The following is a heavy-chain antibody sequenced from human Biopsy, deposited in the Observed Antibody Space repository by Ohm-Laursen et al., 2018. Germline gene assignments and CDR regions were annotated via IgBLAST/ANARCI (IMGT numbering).Heavy chain of an antibody. J-gene: IGHJ4*02. D-gene: IGHD3-10*01. CDR3: AADSGSGSHFRFDY. Sequence: ASVKVSCKASGYTLTNYYMHWVRQAPGQGLEWMGIINPSGSDATYAQKFQGRVTLTRDPSTSRAYMDLSSLRSEDTAVYYCAADSGSGSHFRFDYWGQGALVSVSS. V-gene: IGHV1-46*01. CDR2: INPSGSDA. CDR1: GYTLTNYY.